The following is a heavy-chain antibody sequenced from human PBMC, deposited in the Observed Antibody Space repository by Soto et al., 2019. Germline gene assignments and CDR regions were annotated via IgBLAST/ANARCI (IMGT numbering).Heavy chain of an antibody. J-gene: IGHJ4*02. D-gene: IGHD3-22*01. CDR3: ARAFYYDSSGYPMYYFDY. CDR1: GGTFSSYA. V-gene: IGHV1-69*13. Sequence: ASVKVSCKSSGGTFSSYAINWVRQAPGQGLEWMGGIVPIFETKNYAQKFQGRVTITADESTSTAYMELISLRSEDTAVYYCARAFYYDSSGYPMYYFDYWGQGTLVTVSS. CDR2: IVPIFETK.